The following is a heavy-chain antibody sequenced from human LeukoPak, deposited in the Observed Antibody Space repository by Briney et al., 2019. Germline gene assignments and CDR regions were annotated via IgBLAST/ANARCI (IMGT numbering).Heavy chain of an antibody. V-gene: IGHV3-66*01. CDR3: ATDSGYSSSPLDY. D-gene: IGHD5-12*01. CDR2: TYSAGST. Sequence: PGGSLRLSCAASGFTFDDYAMHWVRQAPGRGLEWVSVTYSAGSTYYADSVKGRFIISRDTSKNTLYLQMNSLKVEDTAIYYCATDSGYSSSPLDYWGQGTLVTVSP. J-gene: IGHJ4*02. CDR1: GFTFDDYA.